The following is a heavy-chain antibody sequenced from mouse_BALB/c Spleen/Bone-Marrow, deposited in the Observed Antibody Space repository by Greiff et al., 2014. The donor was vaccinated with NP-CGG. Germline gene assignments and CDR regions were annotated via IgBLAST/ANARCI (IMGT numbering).Heavy chain of an antibody. D-gene: IGHD2-14*01. CDR3: ARRYDASYALDY. J-gene: IGHJ4*01. CDR2: IWTSGST. CDR1: GFSLTNYG. Sequence: VQLVESGPGLVQPSQSLSITCTVSGFSLTNYGVHWVRQSPGKGLEWLGVIWTSGSTDYNAAFISRLSISKDNSKSQVFFKMNSLQANDTAIYYCARRYDASYALDYWGQGTSVTVSS. V-gene: IGHV2-2*02.